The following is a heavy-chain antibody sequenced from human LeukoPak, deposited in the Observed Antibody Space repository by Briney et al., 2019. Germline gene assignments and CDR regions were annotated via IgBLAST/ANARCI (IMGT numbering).Heavy chain of an antibody. D-gene: IGHD3-10*01. CDR2: ISSVGSST. CDR3: ARARGAGPGAHFDY. Sequence: SGGSLRLSCAASGFTFSGDYMSWIRQAPGEGLGWVSYISSVGSSTVYADSVKGQFTISRGNAKSSLFLQMNSLRAEDTAVYYCARARGAGPGAHFDYWGQGTPVIVSS. CDR1: GFTFSGDY. J-gene: IGHJ4*02. V-gene: IGHV3-11*01.